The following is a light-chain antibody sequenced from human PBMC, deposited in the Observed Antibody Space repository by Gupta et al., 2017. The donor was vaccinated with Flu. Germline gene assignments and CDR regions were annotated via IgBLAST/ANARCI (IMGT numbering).Light chain of an antibody. V-gene: IGKV3-11*01. J-gene: IGKJ4*01. CDR1: QSGSRY. Sequence: IVLTQSSATLSLSPGERATLPCRASQSGSRYLAWYQQKPGQAPRLRIYDASNKATGIPVRVIGSGSWTDFILTIISRGPEDFAVYYCQQHSHRWPRTFGEGTKVEIK. CDR3: QQHSHRWPRT. CDR2: DAS.